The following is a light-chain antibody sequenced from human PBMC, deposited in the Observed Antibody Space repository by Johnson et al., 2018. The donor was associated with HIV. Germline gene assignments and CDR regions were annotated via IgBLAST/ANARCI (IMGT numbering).Light chain of an antibody. CDR2: ENN. V-gene: IGLV1-51*02. Sequence: HSVLTQPPSVSAAPGQKVTISCSGSSSNIGNNYVSWYQQLPGTAPKLLIYENNKRPSGIPDRFSGSKSGTSATLGITGLQTGDEADYYCGTWDSSLTLYVFGTGTKVT. J-gene: IGLJ1*01. CDR3: GTWDSSLTLYV. CDR1: SSNIGNNY.